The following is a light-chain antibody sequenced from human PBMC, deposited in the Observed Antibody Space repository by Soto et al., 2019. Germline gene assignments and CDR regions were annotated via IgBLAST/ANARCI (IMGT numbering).Light chain of an antibody. CDR1: QDINGR. Sequence: DIQMTQSPSTLSASVGDRVTITCRASQDINGRLAWYQQKPGTAPVLLIYDGSILESGVSSRFTGSGSGTEFTLTITSLQPDDFATYYCHHYRAFPYTFGQGTKLDIK. V-gene: IGKV1-5*01. CDR3: HHYRAFPYT. CDR2: DGS. J-gene: IGKJ2*01.